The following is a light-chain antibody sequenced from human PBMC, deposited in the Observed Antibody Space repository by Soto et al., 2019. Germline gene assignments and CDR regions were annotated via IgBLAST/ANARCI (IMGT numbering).Light chain of an antibody. CDR1: TIDVGGYNY. Sequence: QSALTQPPSASGSPGQSVTISCTGTTIDVGGYNYVSWYQQHPGKAPKLIIYEVTKRPSGVPDRFSGSKSGNTASLTVSGLQAEDAADYYCSSYAGSNNVVFGGGTQLTVL. V-gene: IGLV2-8*01. J-gene: IGLJ2*01. CDR2: EVT. CDR3: SSYAGSNNVV.